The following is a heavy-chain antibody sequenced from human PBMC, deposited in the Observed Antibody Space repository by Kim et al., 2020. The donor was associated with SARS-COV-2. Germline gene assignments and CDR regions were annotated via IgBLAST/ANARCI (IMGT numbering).Heavy chain of an antibody. CDR1: GLSISLYW. Sequence: GGSLRISCVTSGLSISLYWMTWVRQAPGKGLEWVASIKEDGSEKYYVDSVKGRFTISRDNAQNLLYLELNSLTLEDTAVYYCARDVGVEFDYWGKGTLVTVAS. V-gene: IGHV3-7*03. CDR2: IKEDGSEK. D-gene: IGHD2-2*01. J-gene: IGHJ4*02. CDR3: ARDVGVEFDY.